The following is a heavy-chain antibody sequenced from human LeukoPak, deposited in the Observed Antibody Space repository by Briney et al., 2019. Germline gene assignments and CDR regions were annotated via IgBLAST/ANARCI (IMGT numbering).Heavy chain of an antibody. CDR3: ARDVRSQGAVAGFDY. CDR2: SYHSGST. Sequence: SGTLSLTCAVSGGSISSSNWWSWARQPPGKGLEWIGESYHSGSTNYNPSLKSRVTISVDKSRNQFYLKLSSVTAADTAVYYCARDVRSQGAVAGFDYWGQGTLVTVSS. V-gene: IGHV4-4*02. D-gene: IGHD6-19*01. J-gene: IGHJ4*02. CDR1: GGSISSSNW.